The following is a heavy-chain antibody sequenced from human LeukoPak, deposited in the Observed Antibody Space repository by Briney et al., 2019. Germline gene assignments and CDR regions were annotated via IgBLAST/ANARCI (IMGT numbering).Heavy chain of an antibody. V-gene: IGHV3-48*03. CDR2: ISSSGSTI. D-gene: IGHD1-14*01. CDR1: GFTFSSYE. J-gene: IGHJ4*02. Sequence: PGGSLRLSCAASGFTFSSYEMNWVRQAPGKGLEWISDISSSGSTINYADSVKGRFTISRDNSKNTLYLQMNSLRAEDTAVYYCAKDFNLKIIDYWGQGTLVTVSS. CDR3: AKDFNLKIIDY.